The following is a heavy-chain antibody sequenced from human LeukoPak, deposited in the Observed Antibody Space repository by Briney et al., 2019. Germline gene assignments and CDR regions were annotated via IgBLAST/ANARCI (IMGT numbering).Heavy chain of an antibody. CDR3: ASLFRDDVFDI. D-gene: IGHD3-10*01. J-gene: IGHJ3*02. CDR2: VDPSDSYT. CDR1: GYSFTSYW. Sequence: GESLKISCKGSGYSFTSYWISWVRQMPRKGLEWMGWVDPSDSYTNYSPSFQGHVSISADKSISTAYLQWRSLKASDTAMYYCASLFRDDVFDIWGQGTMVTVSS. V-gene: IGHV5-10-1*01.